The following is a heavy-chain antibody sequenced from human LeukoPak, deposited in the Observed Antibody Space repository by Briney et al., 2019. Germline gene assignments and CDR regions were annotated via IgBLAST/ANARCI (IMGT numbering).Heavy chain of an antibody. CDR2: MNPNSGNT. CDR1: GGTFSSYA. Sequence: ASVKVSCKASGGTFSSYAISWVRQATGQGLEWMGWMNPNSGNTGYAQKFQGRVTMTRNTSISTAYMELSSLRSEDTAVYYCARGKITGAYYYYGMDVWGQGATVTVSS. CDR3: ARGKITGAYYYYGMDV. J-gene: IGHJ6*02. V-gene: IGHV1-8*02. D-gene: IGHD7-27*01.